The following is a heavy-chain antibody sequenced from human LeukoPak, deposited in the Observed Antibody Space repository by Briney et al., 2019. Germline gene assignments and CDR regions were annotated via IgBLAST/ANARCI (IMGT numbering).Heavy chain of an antibody. J-gene: IGHJ6*03. V-gene: IGHV3-23*01. CDR1: GFTFSNHA. CDR2: ISSSGSST. CDR3: ARRSPGTSSLFYYYMDV. D-gene: IGHD1-26*01. Sequence: GGSMRLSCAASGFTFSNHAMSWVRQAPGKGLEWDSGISSSGSSTFFADHVKGRFTISRDNAKNSLYLQMTTPQAEDTAVYYCARRSPGTSSLFYYYMDVWGKGTTVTVSS.